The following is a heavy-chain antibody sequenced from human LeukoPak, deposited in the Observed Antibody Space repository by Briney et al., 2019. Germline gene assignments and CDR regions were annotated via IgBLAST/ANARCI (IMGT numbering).Heavy chain of an antibody. Sequence: PGGSLRLSRTASGFTLSTYTMNWVRQAPGKGLEWVSYISSTSTTKYYADSVKGRFTISRDNSKNSLDLQMNRLTAEDTAVYYCARDRSLVDGDYGVWFDAWGQGSLVTVSS. CDR1: GFTLSTYT. J-gene: IGHJ5*02. CDR2: ISSTSTTK. CDR3: ARDRSLVDGDYGVWFDA. V-gene: IGHV3-48*04. D-gene: IGHD4-17*01.